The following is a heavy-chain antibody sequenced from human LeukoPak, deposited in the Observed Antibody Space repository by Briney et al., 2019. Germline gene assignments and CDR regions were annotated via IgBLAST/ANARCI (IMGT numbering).Heavy chain of an antibody. V-gene: IGHV1-2*02. CDR3: ARVRQYSGYDSFDY. CDR1: GYTFTGYY. D-gene: IGHD5-12*01. J-gene: IGHJ4*02. CDR2: INPNSGGT. Sequence: ASVKVSCKASGYTFTGYYIHWVRQAPEQGLEWMGWINPNSGGTNYAQKFQGRVTMTRDTSISTAYMELSRLRSDDTAVYYCARVRQYSGYDSFDYWGQGTLVIVSS.